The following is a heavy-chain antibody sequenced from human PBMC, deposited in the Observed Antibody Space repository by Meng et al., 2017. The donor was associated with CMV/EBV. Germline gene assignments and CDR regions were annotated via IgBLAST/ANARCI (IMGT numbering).Heavy chain of an antibody. CDR1: GGSFSGYY. CDR2: INHSGRT. Sequence: SETLSLTCAVYGGSFSGYYWSWIRQPPGKGLEGIREINHSGRTNYNPSLKSRVTISVDTSKNQFSLKLSSVTAADTAVYYCAKLPAPMDVWGQGTTVTVSS. CDR3: AKLPAPMDV. V-gene: IGHV4-34*01. J-gene: IGHJ6*02.